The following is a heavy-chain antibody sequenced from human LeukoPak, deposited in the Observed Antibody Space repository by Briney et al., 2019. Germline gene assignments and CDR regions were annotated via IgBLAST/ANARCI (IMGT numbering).Heavy chain of an antibody. J-gene: IGHJ6*03. D-gene: IGHD5-12*01. Sequence: GGSLRLSCTASGFTFGDCAMSWFRQAPGKGLEWVGFIRSKAYGGTTEYAASVKGRFTISRDDSKSIAYLQMNSLKTEDTAVYYCTRKYRYYYYYMDVWGEGTTVTVSS. V-gene: IGHV3-49*03. CDR3: TRKYRYYYYYMDV. CDR2: IRSKAYGGTT. CDR1: GFTFGDCA.